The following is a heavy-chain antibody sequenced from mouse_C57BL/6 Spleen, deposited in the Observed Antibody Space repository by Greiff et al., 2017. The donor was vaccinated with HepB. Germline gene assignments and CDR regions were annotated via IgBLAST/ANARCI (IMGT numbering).Heavy chain of an antibody. V-gene: IGHV1-69*01. D-gene: IGHD2-12*01. J-gene: IGHJ2*01. Sequence: VKLQQPGAELVMPGASVKLSCKASGYTFTSYWMHWVKQRPGQGLEWIGEIDPSDSYTNYNQKFKGKSTLTVDKSSSTAYMQLSSLTSEDSAVDYCARSYYSNYVGYWGQGTTLTVSS. CDR2: IDPSDSYT. CDR3: ARSYYSNYVGY. CDR1: GYTFTSYW.